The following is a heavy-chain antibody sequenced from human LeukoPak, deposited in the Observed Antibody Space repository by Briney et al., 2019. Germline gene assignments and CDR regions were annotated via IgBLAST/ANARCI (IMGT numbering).Heavy chain of an antibody. CDR3: ARDNQVTPYNWFDP. D-gene: IGHD2-21*02. Sequence: PSETLSLTCTVSGGSISSYYWSWIRQPAGKGLEWIWRIYTSGSTNYNPSLKSRVTMSVDTSKNQFSLKLSSVTAADTAVYYCARDNQVTPYNWFDPWGQGTLVTVSS. V-gene: IGHV4-4*07. CDR1: GGSISSYY. CDR2: IYTSGST. J-gene: IGHJ5*02.